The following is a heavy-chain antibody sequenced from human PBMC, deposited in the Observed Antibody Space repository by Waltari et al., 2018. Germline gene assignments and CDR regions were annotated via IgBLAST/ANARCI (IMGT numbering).Heavy chain of an antibody. J-gene: IGHJ4*02. Sequence: QLQLQQSGPGLVKPSESLSLTCAVSGYSMNRHNWGSWVRQSPGKGLEWIGQIHGSGRTNYNPSREGRVTVSIATSNSQFSLKVSYATAADTAVYYCARDRGRGLYLDSWGQGSLVTVSP. V-gene: IGHV4-4*02. CDR1: GYSMNRHNW. CDR2: IHGSGRT. D-gene: IGHD2-15*01. CDR3: ARDRGRGLYLDS.